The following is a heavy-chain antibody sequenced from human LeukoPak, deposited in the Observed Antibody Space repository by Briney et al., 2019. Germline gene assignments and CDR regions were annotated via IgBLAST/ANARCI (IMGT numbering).Heavy chain of an antibody. CDR1: GFTFSRYW. D-gene: IGHD3-10*01. V-gene: IGHV3-7*01. CDR3: ARAVGGDGSGSL. Sequence: PGGSLRLSCAASGFTFSRYWMSWVRQAPGKGLEWVAIIKQDESEKYYVDSVKGRFTISRDNAKNSVYLQMNSLRDEDTAVYYCARAVGGDGSGSLWGPGTLVTVSS. CDR2: IKQDESEK. J-gene: IGHJ4*02.